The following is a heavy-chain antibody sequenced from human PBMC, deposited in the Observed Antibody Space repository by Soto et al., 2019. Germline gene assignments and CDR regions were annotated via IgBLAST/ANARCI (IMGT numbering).Heavy chain of an antibody. D-gene: IGHD1-26*01. CDR3: ARDGREASGIDV. CDR2: IYYRGNT. J-gene: IGHJ6*02. Sequence: QVQLEESGPGLVKPSETLSLTCTFSGGSISSHYWSWVRQAPGKGLEWIGCIYYRGNTFYNPSLKSRGTISVNTSNNQFSLKLDSVTPADTAVYYCARDGREASGIDVWGQGTAVTVSS. CDR1: GGSISSHY. V-gene: IGHV4-59*11.